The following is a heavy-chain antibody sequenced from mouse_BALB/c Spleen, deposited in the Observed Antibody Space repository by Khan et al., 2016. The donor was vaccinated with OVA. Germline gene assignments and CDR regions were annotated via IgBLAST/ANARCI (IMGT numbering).Heavy chain of an antibody. Sequence: EVELVESGGGLVKPGGSLKLSCAASGFTFSDYYMYWVRQTPEKRLEWFATISDGGISTYYPDSVKGRFTISRDDAKTNLYLQMSSLKSEDAAMFYFVSGYYGDPFAYWGQGNLVTVSA. D-gene: IGHD2-13*01. CDR1: GFTFSDYY. CDR2: ISDGGIST. J-gene: IGHJ3*01. V-gene: IGHV5-4*02. CDR3: VSGYYGDPFAY.